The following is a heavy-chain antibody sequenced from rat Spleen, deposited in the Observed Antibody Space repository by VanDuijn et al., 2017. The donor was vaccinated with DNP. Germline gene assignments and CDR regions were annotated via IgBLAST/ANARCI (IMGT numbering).Heavy chain of an antibody. CDR1: GYSITSNY. D-gene: IGHD1-11*01. CDR2: ISYSGRT. V-gene: IGHV3-1*01. CDR3: ARGLNYGGYSYSWYFDF. J-gene: IGHJ1*01. Sequence: EVQLQESGPGLVKPSQSLSLTCSVTGYSITSNYWGWIRKFLGNKMEWMGYISYSGRTGYNRLLKIRIPITRDTSKNQFFLQLNSVTTEDIATYYCARGLNYGGYSYSWYFDFWGPGTMVTVSS.